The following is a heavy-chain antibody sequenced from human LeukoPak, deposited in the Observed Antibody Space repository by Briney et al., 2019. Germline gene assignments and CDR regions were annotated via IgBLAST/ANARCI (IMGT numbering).Heavy chain of an antibody. CDR2: IYYSGST. D-gene: IGHD2-15*01. J-gene: IGHJ3*02. Sequence: PSETLSLTCTVSGGSISSYYWSWIRQPPGKGLEWIGYIYYSGSTNYNPSLKSRVTISVDTSKNQFSLKLSSVTAADTAVYYCARRYCFGGSCLTSEGGAFDIWGQGTMVTVSS. V-gene: IGHV4-59*12. CDR3: ARRYCFGGSCLTSEGGAFDI. CDR1: GGSISSYY.